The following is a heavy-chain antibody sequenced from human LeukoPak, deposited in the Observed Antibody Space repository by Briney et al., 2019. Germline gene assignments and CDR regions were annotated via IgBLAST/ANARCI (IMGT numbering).Heavy chain of an antibody. Sequence: ASVKVSCKASGYTFTGYYMHWVRQAPGQGLEWMGWINPNSGGTNYAQKFQGRVTMTRDTSISTAYMELSRLRSDDTAVYYCARGATGRGDYYYYMDVWGKGTTVTVSS. CDR2: INPNSGGT. CDR1: GYTFTGYY. J-gene: IGHJ6*03. V-gene: IGHV1-2*02. D-gene: IGHD1-1*01. CDR3: ARGATGRGDYYYYMDV.